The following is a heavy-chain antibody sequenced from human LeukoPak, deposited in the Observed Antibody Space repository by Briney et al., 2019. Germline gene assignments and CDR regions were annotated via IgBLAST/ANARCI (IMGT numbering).Heavy chain of an antibody. J-gene: IGHJ1*01. CDR2: IKQDGSEK. D-gene: IGHD6-13*01. Sequence: GGSLRLSCAASGFTFSSYWMSWVRQAPGKGLEWVANIKQDGSEKYYVESVKGRFTISRDNAKNSLYLQMNSLRAEDTAVYYCAGGPGYSSSWFEYFLHWGQGALVSVCS. V-gene: IGHV3-7*01. CDR3: AGGPGYSSSWFEYFLH. CDR1: GFTFSSYW.